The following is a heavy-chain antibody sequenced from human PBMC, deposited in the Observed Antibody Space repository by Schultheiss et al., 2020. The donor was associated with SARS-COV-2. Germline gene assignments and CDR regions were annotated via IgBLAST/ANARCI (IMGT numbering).Heavy chain of an antibody. Sequence: GGSLRLSCTASGFTFDKYGMSWVRQAPGKGLEWVSGLNWNGRSTGYADSVKGRFTISRDNAKNSLYLQMNSLRAEDTAVYYCALGSGDYGPYFDYWGQGTLVTVSS. CDR2: LNWNGRST. CDR1: GFTFDKYG. V-gene: IGHV3-20*04. D-gene: IGHD4-17*01. J-gene: IGHJ4*02. CDR3: ALGSGDYGPYFDY.